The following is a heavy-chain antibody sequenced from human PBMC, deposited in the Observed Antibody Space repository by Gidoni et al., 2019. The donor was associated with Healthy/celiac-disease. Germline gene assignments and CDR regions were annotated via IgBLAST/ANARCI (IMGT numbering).Heavy chain of an antibody. D-gene: IGHD3-22*01. CDR1: GGSISSYY. V-gene: IGHV4-59*01. CDR2: IYYSGST. CDR3: ARAALLLDDAFDI. Sequence: QVQLQESGPGLVQPSETLSLTCTVSGGSISSYYWSWIRQPPGKGLAWIEYIYYSGSTNYNPSLKSRVTISVDTSKNQFSLKLSSVTAADTAVYYCARAALLLDDAFDIWGQGTMVTVSS. J-gene: IGHJ3*02.